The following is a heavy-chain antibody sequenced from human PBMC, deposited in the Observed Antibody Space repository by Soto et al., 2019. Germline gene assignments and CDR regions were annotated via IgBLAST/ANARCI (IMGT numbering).Heavy chain of an antibody. V-gene: IGHV3-74*01. Sequence: GGSLRLSCAASGFTFSSYWMHWVRQAPGKGLVWVSRINSDGSSTSYADSVKGRFTISRDNAKNTLYLQMNSLRAEETAVYYCARAIREKNSYGINYYYYYGMDVWGQGTTVTVSS. CDR1: GFTFSSYW. J-gene: IGHJ6*02. CDR2: INSDGSST. CDR3: ARAIREKNSYGINYYYYYGMDV. D-gene: IGHD5-18*01.